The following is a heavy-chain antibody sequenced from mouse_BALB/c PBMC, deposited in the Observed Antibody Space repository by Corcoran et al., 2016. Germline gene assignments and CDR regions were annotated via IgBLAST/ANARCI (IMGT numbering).Heavy chain of an antibody. Sequence: QVQLPQSGAELVRPGTSVKLSCKALGYTFTDYEIHWVKPTPVHGLEWVGAIDPGSGGTAYNQKFKGKSTLSADKSSSTAYMELSSLTSEDSAVYYCTNFDYWGQGTTLTVSS. V-gene: IGHV1-15*01. CDR3: TNFDY. CDR2: IDPGSGGT. J-gene: IGHJ2*01. CDR1: GYTFTDYE.